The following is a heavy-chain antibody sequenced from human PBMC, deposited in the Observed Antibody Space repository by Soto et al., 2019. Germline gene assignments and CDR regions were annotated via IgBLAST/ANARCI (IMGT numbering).Heavy chain of an antibody. CDR2: IYYSGST. D-gene: IGHD6-19*01. CDR1: GGSVSSGSYY. J-gene: IGHJ4*02. CDR3: ARRLFGSGWTLDS. V-gene: IGHV4-61*01. Sequence: SATRSLTWTVSGGSVSSGSYYWSWIRQPPGKGLEWIGYIYYSGSTNYNPSLKSRVTISVDTSKNQFSLNMNSVTAADTAVYYCARRLFGSGWTLDSWGQGALVTVSS.